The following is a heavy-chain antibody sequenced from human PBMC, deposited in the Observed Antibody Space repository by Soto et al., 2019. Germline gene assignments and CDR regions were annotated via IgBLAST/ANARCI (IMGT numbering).Heavy chain of an antibody. CDR2: IHYNGNT. V-gene: IGHV4-59*08. J-gene: IGHJ4*02. D-gene: IGHD3-22*01. Sequence: SATLSLTCPVSGDSISAYSWSWVLQPPGKGLEWIGNIHYNGNTKYNPSLKSRVTISVDTSKNQFSLKLSSVTAADTAVYYCARHGMDYYVISGDYYSPYYFDVWGQGTLVT. CDR1: GDSISAYS. CDR3: ARHGMDYYVISGDYYSPYYFDV.